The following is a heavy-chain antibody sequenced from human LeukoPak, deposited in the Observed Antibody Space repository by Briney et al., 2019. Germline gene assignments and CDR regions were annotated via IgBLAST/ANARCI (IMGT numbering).Heavy chain of an antibody. V-gene: IGHV3-23*01. Sequence: HPGGSLRLSCAASGFTFSSYAMGWVRQAPGKGLEWVSAISGSGGSTYYADSGKGRFPISRDNSMNTLFLHLSSRSAEDTAVQYCAKGGGYSSGRQDPDYWAQGTLVTVSS. CDR3: AKGGGYSSGRQDPDY. CDR1: GFTFSSYA. CDR2: ISGSGGST. J-gene: IGHJ4*02. D-gene: IGHD6-19*01.